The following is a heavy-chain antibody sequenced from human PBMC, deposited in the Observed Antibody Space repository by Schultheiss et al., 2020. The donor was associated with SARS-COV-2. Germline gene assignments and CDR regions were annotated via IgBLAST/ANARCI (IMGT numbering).Heavy chain of an antibody. J-gene: IGHJ4*02. CDR2: IYYSGST. Sequence: SETLSLTCAVSGGSISSSNWWSWVRQPPGKGLEWIGYIYYSGSTYYNPSLKSRVTISVDTSKNQFSLKLSSVTAADTAVYYCARHNTVTTAWFDYWGQGTVVTVAS. V-gene: IGHV4-4*02. CDR3: ARHNTVTTAWFDY. D-gene: IGHD4-17*01. CDR1: GGSISSSNW.